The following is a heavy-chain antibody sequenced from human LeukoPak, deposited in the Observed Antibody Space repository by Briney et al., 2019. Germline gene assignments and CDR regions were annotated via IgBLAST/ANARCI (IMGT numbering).Heavy chain of an antibody. CDR1: GYSLTSYW. V-gene: IGHV5-51*01. J-gene: IGHJ5*02. Sequence: GESLKISCKGSGYSLTSYWIAGVRQKPGKGLEWMGIIYPGDSDTRYSPSFQGQVTISADTSITTAYLQWSSLTASDTAMYYCTAGFTVATTAAWGQGTLVTVSS. CDR3: TAGFTVATTAA. CDR2: IYPGDSDT. D-gene: IGHD4-17*01.